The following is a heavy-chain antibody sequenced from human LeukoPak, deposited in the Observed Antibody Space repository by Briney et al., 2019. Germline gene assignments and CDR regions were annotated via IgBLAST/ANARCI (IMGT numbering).Heavy chain of an antibody. J-gene: IGHJ3*02. CDR3: ARDLGVMVRAFDI. Sequence: SETLSLTCTLSVGSTSSYYWRWLPEPPGKRLEWFGYIYNSGSTSYNPSLKSRVTISVDTSKNQISLKLSSVTAADTAVYYCARDLGVMVRAFDIWGQGTMVTVSS. D-gene: IGHD5-18*01. V-gene: IGHV4-59*01. CDR1: VGSTSSYY. CDR2: IYNSGST.